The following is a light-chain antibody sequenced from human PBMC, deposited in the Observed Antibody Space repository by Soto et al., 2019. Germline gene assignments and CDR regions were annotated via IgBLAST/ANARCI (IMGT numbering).Light chain of an antibody. J-gene: IGLJ1*01. CDR2: DVN. CDR3: SSYAISSAYV. V-gene: IGLV2-14*01. CDR1: SSDIGAYNY. Sequence: QSVLTQPASVSGSPGQSITISCTGTSSDIGAYNYVSWYQQHPGKAPKLLIYDVNYRPSGVSNRLSGSKSGNTASLTTSGLQAEDEADYYCSSYAISSAYVFGTGTKVTVL.